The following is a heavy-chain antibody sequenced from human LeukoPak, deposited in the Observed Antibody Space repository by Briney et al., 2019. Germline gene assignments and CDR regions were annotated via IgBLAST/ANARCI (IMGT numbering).Heavy chain of an antibody. D-gene: IGHD3/OR15-3a*01. J-gene: IGHJ4*02. V-gene: IGHV3-11*01. CDR1: GFTFGDFY. CDR3: AKDGTGYYTEPNYFDY. Sequence: GGSLRLSCAASGFTFGDFYMSWIRQAPGKGLEWFSYISGDSDTIYYADSVKGRFTISRDNAKNTLYLQMNSLRAEDTAVYYCAKDGTGYYTEPNYFDYWGQGTLVTVSS. CDR2: ISGDSDTI.